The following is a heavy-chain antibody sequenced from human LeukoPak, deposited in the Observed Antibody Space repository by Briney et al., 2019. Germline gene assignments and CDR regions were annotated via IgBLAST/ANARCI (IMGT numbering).Heavy chain of an antibody. CDR1: GYTFTSYD. CDR2: MNPNSGNT. J-gene: IGHJ6*03. Sequence: GALVKVSCKASGYTFTSYDINWVRQATGQGLEWMGWMNPNSGNTGYAQKFQGRVTMTRNTSISTAYMELSSLRSEDTAVYYCARGRRFLEWLLAYYYYYMDVWGKGTTVTVSS. D-gene: IGHD3-3*01. CDR3: ARGRRFLEWLLAYYYYYMDV. V-gene: IGHV1-8*01.